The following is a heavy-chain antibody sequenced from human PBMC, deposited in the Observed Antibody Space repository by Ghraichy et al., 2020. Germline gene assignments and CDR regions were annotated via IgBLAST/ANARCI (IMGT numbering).Heavy chain of an antibody. J-gene: IGHJ4*02. CDR3: ARRRSISVGGLHY. V-gene: IGHV1-2*02. CDR2: ITPHSGGT. CDR1: GYTFSDYY. Sequence: ASVKVSCKASGYTFSDYYMHWVRQAPGQGLEWMGWITPHSGGTNYAQNFQGRVTMTRDTSISTAYMELSGLRSDDTAVYHCARRRSISVGGLHYWCLGTLVTVSA. D-gene: IGHD6-19*01.